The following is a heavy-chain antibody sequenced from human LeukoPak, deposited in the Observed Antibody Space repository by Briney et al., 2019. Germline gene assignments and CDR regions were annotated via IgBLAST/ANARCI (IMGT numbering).Heavy chain of an antibody. D-gene: IGHD2-2*01. CDR2: IIPIFGTA. CDR1: GDTFTSYA. CDR3: ARGQIVVVPAATAGNYYYYYMDV. J-gene: IGHJ6*03. Sequence: SVKVSCKASGDTFTSYAISWVRQAPGQGLEWMGGIIPIFGTANYAQKFQGRVTITTAESTSTAYMELSSLRSENTAVYYCARGQIVVVPAATAGNYYYYYMDVWGKGTTVTVSS. V-gene: IGHV1-69*05.